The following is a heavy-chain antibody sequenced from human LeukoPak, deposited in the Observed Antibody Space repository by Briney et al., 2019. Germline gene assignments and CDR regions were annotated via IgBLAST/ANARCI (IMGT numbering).Heavy chain of an antibody. V-gene: IGHV3-21*01. J-gene: IGHJ4*02. CDR1: GFTFSSYS. CDR2: ISSSSSYI. Sequence: PGGSLRLSCAASGFTFSSYSMNWVRQAPGKGLEWVSSISSSSSYIYYADSVKGRFTISRDNAKNSLYLQMNSLRAEDTAVYYCARDHLRRDGYNLGYWGQGTLVTVSS. D-gene: IGHD5-24*01. CDR3: ARDHLRRDGYNLGY.